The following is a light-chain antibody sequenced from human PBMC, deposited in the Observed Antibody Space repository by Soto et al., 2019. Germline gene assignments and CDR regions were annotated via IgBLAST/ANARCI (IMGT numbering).Light chain of an antibody. J-gene: IGLJ3*02. V-gene: IGLV2-8*01. CDR3: SSYVGSNNLV. CDR1: ISDVGGYNF. CDR2: EVT. Sequence: QSALTQPPSASGSPGQSVTISCTGTISDVGGYNFVSWYQQHPGKAPKLMIYEVTKRPSGVPDRFSGSKSGNTASLTVSGLQAEDEADYYGSSYVGSNNLVFGGGTKVTVL.